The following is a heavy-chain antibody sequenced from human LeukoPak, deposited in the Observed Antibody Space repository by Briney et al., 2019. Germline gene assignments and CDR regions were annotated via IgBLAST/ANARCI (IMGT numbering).Heavy chain of an antibody. D-gene: IGHD6-13*01. J-gene: IGHJ4*02. CDR3: AADPLKQQLFYY. CDR2: IYSDGST. Sequence: PGGSLRLSCAASGFIFSSYGMHWVRQAPGKGLEWVSVIYSDGSTYYADSVKGRSTFSRDSSKNTLYLQMNSLRAEDTAVYYCAADPLKQQLFYYWGQGTLVTVSS. CDR1: GFIFSSYG. V-gene: IGHV3-NL1*01.